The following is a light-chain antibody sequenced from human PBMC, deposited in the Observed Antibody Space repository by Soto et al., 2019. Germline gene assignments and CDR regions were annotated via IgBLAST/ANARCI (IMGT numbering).Light chain of an antibody. Sequence: EIVLTQSPATLSLSPGVRATLSCRASQSISSYLAWYQQKPDQAPRLLIYDASNRATGIPARFSGSGSGTDFTLTISSLEPEDFAVYYCQQRSTWPFTFGPGTKVDIK. V-gene: IGKV3-11*01. J-gene: IGKJ3*01. CDR2: DAS. CDR3: QQRSTWPFT. CDR1: QSISSY.